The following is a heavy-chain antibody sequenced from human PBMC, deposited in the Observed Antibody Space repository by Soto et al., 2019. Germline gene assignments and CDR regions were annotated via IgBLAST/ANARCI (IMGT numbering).Heavy chain of an antibody. CDR3: ARSEMVYAPYCSGGSCYGLSY. V-gene: IGHV4-34*01. Sequence: TLSLTCAVYGGSFSGYYWSWIRQPPGKGLEWIGEINHSGSTNYNPSLKSRVTISVDTSKNQFSLKLSSVTAADTAVYYCARSEMVYAPYCSGGSCYGLSYRGQGTLVTVSS. J-gene: IGHJ4*02. CDR2: INHSGST. CDR1: GGSFSGYY. D-gene: IGHD2-15*01.